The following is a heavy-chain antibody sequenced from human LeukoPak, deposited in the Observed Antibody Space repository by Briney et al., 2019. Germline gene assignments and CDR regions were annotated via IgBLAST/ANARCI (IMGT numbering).Heavy chain of an antibody. CDR1: GFTFNGFG. CDR3: ATDLIE. CDR2: VRYDGSNR. J-gene: IGHJ4*02. V-gene: IGHV3-30*02. D-gene: IGHD3-22*01. Sequence: PGGSLRLSGAAPGFTFNGFGMHWVRQAPGKGLAWVAFVRYDGSNREYTDSVKGRFTISRDNSKNTLYLQMNSLRGEDTAVYYCATDLIEWGQGTLVTVSS.